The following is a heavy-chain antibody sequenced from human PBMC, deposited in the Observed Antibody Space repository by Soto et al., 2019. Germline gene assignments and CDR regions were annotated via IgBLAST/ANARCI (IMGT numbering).Heavy chain of an antibody. J-gene: IGHJ3*02. Sequence: LGESLKISCKGSGYSFTSYWIGWVRQMPGKGLEWMGMIYPGDSDTRDSPSFQGQVTISADKSTSSAYLQWSNLKASDTAMYYCARRRSSTAFDIWGQGTMVTVS. CDR2: IYPGDSDT. D-gene: IGHD2-2*01. CDR3: ARRRSSTAFDI. V-gene: IGHV5-51*01. CDR1: GYSFTSYW.